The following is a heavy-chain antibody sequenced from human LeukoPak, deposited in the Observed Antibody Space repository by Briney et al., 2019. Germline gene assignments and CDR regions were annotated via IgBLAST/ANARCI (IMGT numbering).Heavy chain of an antibody. Sequence: GGSLRLSCAASGFTFSSYSMNWVRQAPGKGLEWVSAISGSGGSTYYADSVKGRFTISRDNSKNTLYLQMNSLRAEDTAVYYCAKDDTMVRGVISLYYYYMDVWGKGTTVTVSS. V-gene: IGHV3-23*01. CDR1: GFTFSSYS. J-gene: IGHJ6*03. CDR3: AKDDTMVRGVISLYYYYMDV. CDR2: ISGSGGST. D-gene: IGHD3-10*01.